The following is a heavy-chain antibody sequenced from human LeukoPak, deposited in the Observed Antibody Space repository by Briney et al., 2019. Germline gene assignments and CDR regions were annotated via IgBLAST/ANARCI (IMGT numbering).Heavy chain of an antibody. CDR3: AREGTGSLAY. Sequence: GGSLRLSCVVSGFTVSDYYMSWIRQAPGKGLEWVSYISSTGNHINYADSVTGRFTISRDSAKNSLYLQMSSLTVEDTAIYYCAREGTGSLAYWGQGVLVTVSS. J-gene: IGHJ4*02. V-gene: IGHV3-11*01. CDR1: GFTVSDYY. CDR2: ISSTGNHI. D-gene: IGHD1-1*01.